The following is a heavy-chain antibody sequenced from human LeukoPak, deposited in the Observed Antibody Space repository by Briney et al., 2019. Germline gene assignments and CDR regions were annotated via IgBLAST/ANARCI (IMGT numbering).Heavy chain of an antibody. D-gene: IGHD3-22*01. V-gene: IGHV4-30-2*01. CDR3: ARAPSYYDSSGYLAARWFDP. J-gene: IGHJ5*02. CDR1: GGSISSGGYS. CDR2: IYHSGST. Sequence: SETLSLTCAVSGGSISSGGYSWSWIRQPPGKGLEWIGYIYHSGSTYYSPSLKSRVTISVDRSKNQFSLKLSSVTAADTAVYYCARAPSYYDSSGYLAARWFDPWGQGTLVTVSS.